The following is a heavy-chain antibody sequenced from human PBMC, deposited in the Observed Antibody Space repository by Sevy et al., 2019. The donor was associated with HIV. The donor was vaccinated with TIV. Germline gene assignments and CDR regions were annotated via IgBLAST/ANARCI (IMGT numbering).Heavy chain of an antibody. J-gene: IGHJ4*02. CDR3: ARDRYYDFWSGYYFDY. V-gene: IGHV3-7*03. CDR2: IKQDGSEK. CDR1: GFTFSSYW. Sequence: GGSLRLSCAASGFTFSSYWMSWVRQAPGKGLEWVANIKQDGSEKYYVDSVKGRFTISRDNAKNSLYLQMNSLRAEDTAVYYCARDRYYDFWSGYYFDYWCQGTLVTVSS. D-gene: IGHD3-3*01.